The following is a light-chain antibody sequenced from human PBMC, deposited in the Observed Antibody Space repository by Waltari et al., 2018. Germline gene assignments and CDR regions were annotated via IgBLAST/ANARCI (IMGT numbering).Light chain of an antibody. Sequence: QSALTQPASVSGSPGQSITISCTGSSLYVGGYDFVYWYRQHPGKAPKVVIVDFNNRPSGVSGRVSGSKSDNTASLTISGLQAEDEGDYYCTSYTSRHTLVFGGGTKVTVL. J-gene: IGLJ1*01. CDR1: SLYVGGYDF. CDR2: DFN. V-gene: IGLV2-14*01. CDR3: TSYTSRHTLV.